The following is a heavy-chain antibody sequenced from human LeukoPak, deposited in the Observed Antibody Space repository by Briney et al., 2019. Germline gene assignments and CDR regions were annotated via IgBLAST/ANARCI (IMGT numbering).Heavy chain of an antibody. J-gene: IGHJ3*01. Sequence: PGGSLRLXCAASGFTFSSYGMHWVRQAPGKGLEWVAFIRYDGSNKYYADSVKGRFTISRDNSKNTLYLQMNSLRAEDTAVYYCAKTDYDFAGVWGQGTMATVSS. CDR1: GFTFSSYG. V-gene: IGHV3-30*02. CDR3: AKTDYDFAGV. D-gene: IGHD3-3*01. CDR2: IRYDGSNK.